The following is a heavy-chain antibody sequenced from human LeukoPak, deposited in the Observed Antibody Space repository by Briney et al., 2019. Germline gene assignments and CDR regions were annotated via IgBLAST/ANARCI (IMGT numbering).Heavy chain of an antibody. J-gene: IGHJ3*02. D-gene: IGHD2-2*01. CDR2: IKEDGSEK. CDR1: GFSFSTYW. CDR3: AREEYYAHDAFDI. Sequence: GGSLRLSCAASGFSFSTYWMSWVRQAPGKGLEGVANIKEDGSEKEYVDSVKGRFTFSRDNAKNSLYLQMNSLRAEDTAVYYCAREEYYAHDAFDIWGQGTMVTVSS. V-gene: IGHV3-7*01.